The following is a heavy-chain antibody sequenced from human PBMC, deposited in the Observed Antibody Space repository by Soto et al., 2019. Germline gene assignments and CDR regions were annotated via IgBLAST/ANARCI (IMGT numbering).Heavy chain of an antibody. J-gene: IGHJ5*02. CDR2: IYHTGST. CDR3: ATLLPRIVVVTTYMPT. D-gene: IGHD2-21*02. Sequence: SETLSLTCAVSGTSISSTFWWTWVRQTPGKGLEWIGEIYHTGSTKYNPSLRGRVTISVDKSNNQFSLDLRSVTGADTAVYYCATLLPRIVVVTTYMPTSGQGTLGTVSS. V-gene: IGHV4-4*02. CDR1: GTSISSTFW.